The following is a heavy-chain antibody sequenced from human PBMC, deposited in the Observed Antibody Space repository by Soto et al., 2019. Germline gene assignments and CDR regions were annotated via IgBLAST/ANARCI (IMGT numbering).Heavy chain of an antibody. V-gene: IGHV5-51*01. CDR3: ASGVDTAMVECDY. Sequence: PGESLKISCKGSGYSFTSYWIGWVRQMPGKGLEWMGIIYPGDSDTRYSPSFQGQVTISADKSISAAYLQWSSLKASDTAMYYCASGVDTAMVECDYWGQGTLVTVSS. D-gene: IGHD5-18*01. J-gene: IGHJ4*02. CDR1: GYSFTSYW. CDR2: IYPGDSDT.